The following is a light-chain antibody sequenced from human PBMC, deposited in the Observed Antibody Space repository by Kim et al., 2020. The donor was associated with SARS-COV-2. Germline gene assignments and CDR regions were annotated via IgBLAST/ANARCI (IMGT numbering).Light chain of an antibody. CDR1: KIGSKS. CDR3: QVWDTSSYHRGV. J-gene: IGLJ1*01. Sequence: GETAKIACGGDKIGSKSVHWYQQKPGQAPVLVISYDNNRPSGIPDRFSGSNSGNTATLAISRVAAGDEADYYCQVWDTSSYHRGVFGTGTKVTVL. CDR2: YDN. V-gene: IGLV3-21*04.